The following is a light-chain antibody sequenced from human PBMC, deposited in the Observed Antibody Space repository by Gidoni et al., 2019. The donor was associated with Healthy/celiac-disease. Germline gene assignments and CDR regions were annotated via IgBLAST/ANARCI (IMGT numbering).Light chain of an antibody. CDR3: QQYGSSPLT. Sequence: EIVFTQSPGTLSLSPGERATLSCRASQSVSSSYLAWYQQKPGQAPRLLIYGASSRATGIPDSFSGSGSGTDFTLTISRLEPEDFAVYYCQQYGSSPLTFGGGTKVEIK. CDR1: QSVSSSY. J-gene: IGKJ4*01. CDR2: GAS. V-gene: IGKV3-20*01.